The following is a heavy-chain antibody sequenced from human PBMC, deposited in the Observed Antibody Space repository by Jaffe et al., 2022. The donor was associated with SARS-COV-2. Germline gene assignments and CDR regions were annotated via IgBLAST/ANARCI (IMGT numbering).Heavy chain of an antibody. CDR3: ARDMGSSWSYYLDY. J-gene: IGHJ4*02. Sequence: EVQLVESGGDLVQPGGSLRLSCAASGFIFSSYSMNWVRQAPGKGLEWVSYISSRSSTIYYADSVKGRFTISRDNAKNSLYLQMNSLRDEDTSVYYCARDMGSSWSYYLDYWGQGTLVTVSS. D-gene: IGHD6-13*01. CDR1: GFIFSSYS. CDR2: ISSRSSTI. V-gene: IGHV3-48*02.